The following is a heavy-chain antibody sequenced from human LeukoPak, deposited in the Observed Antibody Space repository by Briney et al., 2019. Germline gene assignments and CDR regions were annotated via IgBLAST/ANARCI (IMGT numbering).Heavy chain of an antibody. Sequence: GESLKISCKGSGYSFTSYWIGWVRQMRGKGLEWMGIIYPGDSDTRYSPSFQGQVTISADKSISTAYLQWSSLKASDTAMYYCARHLRGYSYGYEYDYWGQGTLVTVSS. D-gene: IGHD5-18*01. CDR3: ARHLRGYSYGYEYDY. J-gene: IGHJ4*02. CDR2: IYPGDSDT. CDR1: GYSFTSYW. V-gene: IGHV5-51*01.